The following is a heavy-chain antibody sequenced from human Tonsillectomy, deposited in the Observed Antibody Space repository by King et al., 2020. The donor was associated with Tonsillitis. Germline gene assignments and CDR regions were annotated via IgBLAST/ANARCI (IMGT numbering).Heavy chain of an antibody. V-gene: IGHV3-30*18. CDR3: AKGSASCYTCWFDP. D-gene: IGHD2-2*02. J-gene: IGHJ5*02. CDR1: GITFSTYA. Sequence: VQLVESGGGVVQPGRSLRLSCAASGITFSTYAMHWVRQAPGKGLEWVAATSSDGTNKYYGDSVKGRFTISRDKSKNTLYLQMNSLRVDDTAVYYCAKGSASCYTCWFDPWGQGTLVTVSS. CDR2: TSSDGTNK.